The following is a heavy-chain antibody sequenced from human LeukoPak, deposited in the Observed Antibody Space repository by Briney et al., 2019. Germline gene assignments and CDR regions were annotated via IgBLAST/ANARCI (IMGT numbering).Heavy chain of an antibody. CDR3: AGLRDGYNAFWDY. CDR1: GFTFGSYG. D-gene: IGHD5-24*01. CDR2: ISYDGSNK. Sequence: PGGSLRLSCAASGFTFGSYGMHWVRQAPGKGLEWVAVISYDGSNKYYADSVKGRFTISRDNSKNTLYLQMNSLRAEDTAVYYCAGLRDGYNAFWDYWGQGTLVTVSS. V-gene: IGHV3-30*03. J-gene: IGHJ4*02.